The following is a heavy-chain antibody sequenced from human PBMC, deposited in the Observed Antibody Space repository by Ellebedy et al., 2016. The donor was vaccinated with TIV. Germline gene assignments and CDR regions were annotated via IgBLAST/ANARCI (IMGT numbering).Heavy chain of an antibody. CDR1: GFTFSRYW. J-gene: IGHJ4*02. D-gene: IGHD3-10*01. V-gene: IGHV3-7*03. CDR2: INQAASEI. CDR3: TAVGFSMVRY. Sequence: GGSLRLSCAASGFTFSRYWMSWVRQAPGKGLEWVANINQAASEINYVDSVKGRFTISRDNAKNSLYLQMNSLETEDTAVYYYTAVGFSMVRYWGQGTLDTVSS.